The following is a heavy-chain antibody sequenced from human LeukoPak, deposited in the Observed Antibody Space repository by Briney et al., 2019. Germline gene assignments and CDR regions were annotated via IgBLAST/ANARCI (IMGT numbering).Heavy chain of an antibody. V-gene: IGHV1-8*01. CDR2: MDPNSGYT. Sequence: ASVKVSCKASGYTFTNYDINWVRQATGQGLEWIGYMDPNSGYTGYAQKFQGRVTMTRDTSISTAYMELSSLRSEDTAVYYCARFMVRGVSEYYYYGMDVWGQGTTVTVSS. CDR3: ARFMVRGVSEYYYYGMDV. D-gene: IGHD3-10*01. J-gene: IGHJ6*02. CDR1: GYTFTNYD.